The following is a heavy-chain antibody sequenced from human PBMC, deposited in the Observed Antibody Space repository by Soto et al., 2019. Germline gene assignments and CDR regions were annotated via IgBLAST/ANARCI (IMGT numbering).Heavy chain of an antibody. V-gene: IGHV1-69*01. CDR2: IIPIFGTA. J-gene: IGHJ6*02. Sequence: QVQLVQSGAEVQKPGSSVKVSCKASGGTFSSYAISWVRQAPGQGLEWMGGIIPIFGTANYAQKFQGRVTITADESTSTAYMELSSLRSEDTAVYYCARGDSGTPYYYYYGMDVWGQGTTVTVSS. CDR1: GGTFSSYA. D-gene: IGHD3-10*01. CDR3: ARGDSGTPYYYYYGMDV.